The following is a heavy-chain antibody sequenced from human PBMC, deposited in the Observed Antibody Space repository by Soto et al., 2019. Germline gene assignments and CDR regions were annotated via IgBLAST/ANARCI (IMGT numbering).Heavy chain of an antibody. J-gene: IGHJ6*02. Sequence: SVKVSCKASGGTFSSYAISWVRQAPEQGLERMGGIIPIFGTANYAQKFQGRVTITADESTSTAYMELSSLRSEDTAVYYCARASRVSSGWYYYYYYGMDVWGQGTTVTVSS. CDR2: IIPIFGTA. CDR1: GGTFSSYA. V-gene: IGHV1-69*13. D-gene: IGHD6-19*01. CDR3: ARASRVSSGWYYYYYYGMDV.